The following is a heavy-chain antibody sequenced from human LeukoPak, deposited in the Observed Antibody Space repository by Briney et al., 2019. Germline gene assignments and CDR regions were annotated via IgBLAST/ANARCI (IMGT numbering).Heavy chain of an antibody. CDR1: GFTFSSYA. J-gene: IGHJ4*02. V-gene: IGHV3-66*01. D-gene: IGHD3-10*01. CDR2: IYSGGST. CDR3: ARDARGVVDY. Sequence: GGSLRLSCAASGFTFSSYAMSWVRQAPGKGLEWVSVIYSGGSTYYADSVKGRFTISRDNSKNTLYLQMNSLRAEDTAVYYCARDARGVVDYWGQGTLVTVSS.